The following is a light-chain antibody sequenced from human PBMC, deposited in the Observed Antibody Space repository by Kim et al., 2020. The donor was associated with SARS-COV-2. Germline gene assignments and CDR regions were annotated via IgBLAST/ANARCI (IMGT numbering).Light chain of an antibody. J-gene: IGLJ2*01. CDR2: GYN. Sequence: GQTVTISCSRSGSNIGSNSINWYQQLPGKAPKRLIFGYNQRPSGIPDRFSGSMSGASASLAISGLQSEDAADYYCSVWDGSLNGAIFGGGTQLTVL. CDR1: GSNIGSNS. V-gene: IGLV1-44*01. CDR3: SVWDGSLNGAI.